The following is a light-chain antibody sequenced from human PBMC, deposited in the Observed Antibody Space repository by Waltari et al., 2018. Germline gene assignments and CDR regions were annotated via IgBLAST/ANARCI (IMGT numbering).Light chain of an antibody. CDR2: AAS. CDR3: QQRYETSLT. V-gene: IGKV1-39*01. J-gene: IGKJ1*01. Sequence: DIQMTQSPSSLSASVGDRVTVTCRASQSISNYLNWYQQKPGKAPKFLFYAASILQSWVPSRFSGSGSGTDVTLTISSLQPDDFATYYCQQRYETSLTFGQGTKVEF. CDR1: QSISNY.